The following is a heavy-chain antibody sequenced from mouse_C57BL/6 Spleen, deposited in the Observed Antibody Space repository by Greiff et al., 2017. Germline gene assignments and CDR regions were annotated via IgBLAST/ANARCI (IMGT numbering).Heavy chain of an antibody. J-gene: IGHJ1*03. CDR2: IHPNSGST. CDR3: ARRNDYYGSSLYWYFDV. CDR1: GYTFTSYW. V-gene: IGHV1-64*01. Sequence: QVQLQQPGAELVKPGASVKLSCKASGYTFTSYWMHWVKQRPGQGLEWIGMIHPNSGSTNYNEKFKSKATLTVDKSSSTAYMQLSSPTSEDSAVYYCARRNDYYGSSLYWYFDVWGTGTTVTVSS. D-gene: IGHD1-1*01.